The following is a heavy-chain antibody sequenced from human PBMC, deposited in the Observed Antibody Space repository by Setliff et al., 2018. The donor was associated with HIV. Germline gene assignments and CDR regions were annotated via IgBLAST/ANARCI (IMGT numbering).Heavy chain of an antibody. D-gene: IGHD1-7*01. J-gene: IGHJ4*02. V-gene: IGHV4-39*01. CDR1: GGSISSSSDY. Sequence: PSETLSLTCSVSGGSISSSSDYWAWIRQPLGKGLEWIGSIYYSGITYSNPSLKSRVSIFVDTSKKQFSLSLKSVTAADTALYYCARYNWNYEWWSFDSWGRGTLLTVFS. CDR3: ARYNWNYEWWSFDS. CDR2: IYYSGIT.